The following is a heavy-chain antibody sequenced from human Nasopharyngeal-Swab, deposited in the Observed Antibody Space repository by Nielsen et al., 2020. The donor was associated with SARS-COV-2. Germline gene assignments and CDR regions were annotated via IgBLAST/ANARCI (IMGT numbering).Heavy chain of an antibody. V-gene: IGHV3-74*01. CDR3: ARVGQPAAFDY. CDR1: GFTFSTYW. CDR2: INTDGSTT. Sequence: GGSLRLSCGASGFTFSTYWMHWVRQGPGKGLVWVSRINTDGSTTSHAPSVKGRFIISRDNAKNTLYLQMNSLRAEDTAVYYCARVGQPAAFDYWGQGTLVTVSS. J-gene: IGHJ4*02. D-gene: IGHD2-2*01.